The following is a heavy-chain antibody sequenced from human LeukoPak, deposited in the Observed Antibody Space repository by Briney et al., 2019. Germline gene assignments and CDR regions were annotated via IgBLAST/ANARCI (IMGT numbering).Heavy chain of an antibody. Sequence: GRSLRLSCAASGFIFSNYGMHWVRQAPGKGLEWVAVISYDGSSKFYADSVRGRFTISRDNSKNTLYLQMNSLISEDTAVYYCAKPQGRGSYYYYGMDVWGQGTTVTVSS. V-gene: IGHV3-30*18. CDR2: ISYDGSSK. J-gene: IGHJ6*02. D-gene: IGHD1-26*01. CDR1: GFIFSNYG. CDR3: AKPQGRGSYYYYGMDV.